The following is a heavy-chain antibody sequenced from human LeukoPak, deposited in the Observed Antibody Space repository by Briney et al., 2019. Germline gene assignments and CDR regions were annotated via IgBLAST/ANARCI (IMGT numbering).Heavy chain of an antibody. CDR1: GGSISSGGYY. V-gene: IGHV4-30-2*01. D-gene: IGHD1-26*01. CDR3: ARKYSGSRGWFDP. Sequence: PSQTLSLTCTVSGGSISSGGYYWSWIRQPPGKGLEWIGYIYHSGSTYYNPSLKSRVTISVVRSKNQFSLKLSSVTAADTAVYYCARKYSGSRGWFDPWGQGTLVTVSS. J-gene: IGHJ5*02. CDR2: IYHSGST.